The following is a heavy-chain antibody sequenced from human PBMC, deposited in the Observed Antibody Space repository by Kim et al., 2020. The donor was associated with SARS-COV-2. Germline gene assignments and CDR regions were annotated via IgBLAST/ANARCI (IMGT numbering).Heavy chain of an antibody. CDR1: GFTFSSHW. J-gene: IGHJ4*02. D-gene: IGHD2-15*01. Sequence: GGSLRLSCAASGFTFSSHWMNWVRQAPGKGLVWVSHINPDGSSTNYVDSVRGRFTISRDNAKNTLYLQMNSLRAEDTAVYYCARKYCSGGICFVDYWGQGTLVTVSS. CDR3: ARKYCSGGICFVDY. V-gene: IGHV3-74*01. CDR2: INPDGSST.